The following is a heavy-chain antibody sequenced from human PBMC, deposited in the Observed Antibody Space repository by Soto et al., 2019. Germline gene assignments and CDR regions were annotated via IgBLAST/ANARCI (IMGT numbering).Heavy chain of an antibody. CDR1: GYTFTSYD. D-gene: IGHD6-19*01. J-gene: IGHJ5*02. CDR3: ARGFRGSGWYWFDP. Sequence: QVQLVQSGAEVKKPGASVKVSCKASGYTFTSYDINWVRQATGQGLEWMGWMNPNSGNTGYAQKLQGRVTMARNTSISTAYMELSSLRSEDTAVYYCARGFRGSGWYWFDPWGQGTLVTVSS. CDR2: MNPNSGNT. V-gene: IGHV1-8*01.